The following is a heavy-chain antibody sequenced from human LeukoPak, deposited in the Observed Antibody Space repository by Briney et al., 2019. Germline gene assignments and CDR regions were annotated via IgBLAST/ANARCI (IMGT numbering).Heavy chain of an antibody. D-gene: IGHD6-6*01. CDR2: ISAYNGNT. CDR3: ARFIAARQRYYYYYMDV. CDR1: GYTFTTYG. J-gene: IGHJ6*03. V-gene: IGHV1-18*01. Sequence: ASVKVSCKASGYTFTTYGISWVRQAPGQGLEWMGWISAYNGNTNYAQKLQGRVTMTTDTSTSTAYMELSRLRSDDTAVYYCARFIAARQRYYYYYMDVWGKGTTVTVSS.